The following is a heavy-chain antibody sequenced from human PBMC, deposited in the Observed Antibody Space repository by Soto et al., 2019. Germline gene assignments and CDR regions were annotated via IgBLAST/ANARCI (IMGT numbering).Heavy chain of an antibody. Sequence: QLQLQESGPGLVKPSETLSLTCTVSGGSISSSSYYWGWIRQPPGKGLEWIGSIYYSGSTYYNPSLKSRVTISVDTSKNRFSLKLSSVTAADTAVYYCARQEGYSYGSSNYYFDYWGQGTLVTVSS. J-gene: IGHJ4*02. D-gene: IGHD5-18*01. CDR2: IYYSGST. CDR1: GGSISSSSYY. V-gene: IGHV4-39*01. CDR3: ARQEGYSYGSSNYYFDY.